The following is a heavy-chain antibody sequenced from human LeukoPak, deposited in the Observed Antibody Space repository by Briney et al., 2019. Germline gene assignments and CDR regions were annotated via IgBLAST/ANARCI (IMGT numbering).Heavy chain of an antibody. J-gene: IGHJ4*02. V-gene: IGHV4-59*01. D-gene: IGHD2-15*01. CDR3: ARFCSGGSCRDY. CDR2: IYYSGST. CDR1: GGSISSYY. Sequence: SETLSLTCTVSGGSISSYYWSWIRQPPGKGLEWIGYIYYSGSTNYNPSLKSRVTMSVDTSNNQVSLRLNSVTAADTAVYYCARFCSGGSCRDYWGQGTLVTVSS.